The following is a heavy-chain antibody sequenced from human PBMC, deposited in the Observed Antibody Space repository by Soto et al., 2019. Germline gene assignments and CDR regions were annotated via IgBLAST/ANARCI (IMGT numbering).Heavy chain of an antibody. V-gene: IGHV1-18*01. CDR2: VSACSGYT. CDR3: ARGRSIAVHEGP. CDR1: GFTFSNYG. Sequence: QVQLVQSGAEVKKPGASVKVSCKGSGFTFSNYGFNWVRQAPGQGLEWVGWVSACSGYTKSAQNFQDRLIMTTDTSTNPAYLELKGLTPDGRDLYYCARGRSIAVHEGPWGQGTLVTVSS. D-gene: IGHD3-3*02. J-gene: IGHJ4*02.